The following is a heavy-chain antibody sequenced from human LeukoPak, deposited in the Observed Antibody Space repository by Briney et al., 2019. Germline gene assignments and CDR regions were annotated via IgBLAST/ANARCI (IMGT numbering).Heavy chain of an antibody. CDR3: ARDVATTGWYTFDY. CDR2: TYYRSQWYS. V-gene: IGHV6-1*01. J-gene: IGHJ4*02. D-gene: IGHD6-19*01. CDR1: GDSVSSINGA. Sequence: SQTLSLTCAISGDSVSSINGAWNWVRQSPSRGLEWLGRTYYRSQWYSAYAVPIQGRMGINPDTSKNQFTLHLFSVTHDDAAVYYCARDVATTGWYTFDYWGQGTRVTVSS.